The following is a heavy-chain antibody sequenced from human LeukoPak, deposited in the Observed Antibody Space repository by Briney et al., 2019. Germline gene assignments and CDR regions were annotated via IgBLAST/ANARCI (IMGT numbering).Heavy chain of an antibody. Sequence: GGSLRPSCAASGFTFSTYAMSWVRQAPGKGLEWVSLIIGSGGSIHYADSVRGRFTISRDNFKNTVFLQLSSLRPEDTAVYYCAKHGDNVWGSFRFGFDSWGQGTLVTVSS. CDR1: GFTFSTYA. V-gene: IGHV3-23*01. CDR3: AKHGDNVWGSFRFGFDS. D-gene: IGHD3-16*02. J-gene: IGHJ4*02. CDR2: IIGSGGSI.